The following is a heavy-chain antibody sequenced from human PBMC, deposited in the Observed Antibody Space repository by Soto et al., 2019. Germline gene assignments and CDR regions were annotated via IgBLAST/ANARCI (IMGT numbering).Heavy chain of an antibody. CDR1: GDTFTDYY. Sequence: QVQLVQSGAEVKKPGASVKVSCKASGDTFTDYYIHWVRQAPGQGLEWMGKVNPSGGHTTYAQHFLGRMTMTRDTSPSTLYMELTSLTSEDTAVYYCARGGHVVVVTAALDYWGQGTLVTVSS. CDR3: ARGGHVVVVTAALDY. CDR2: VNPSGGHT. D-gene: IGHD2-21*02. V-gene: IGHV1-46*01. J-gene: IGHJ4*02.